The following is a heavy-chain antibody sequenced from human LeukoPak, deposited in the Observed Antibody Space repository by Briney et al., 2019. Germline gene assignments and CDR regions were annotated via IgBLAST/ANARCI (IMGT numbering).Heavy chain of an antibody. Sequence: PSETLSLTCTVSGDAITSDKYYWGWIRQPPGKGLEWIGNIYYSGSTYFNPSLKSRVTISVDTSKNQFSLTLSSVTAADTAVYYCARRAVAGTSFEDYWGQGTLVTVSS. CDR1: GDAITSDKYY. CDR3: ARRAVAGTSFEDY. CDR2: IYYSGST. V-gene: IGHV4-39*01. J-gene: IGHJ4*02. D-gene: IGHD6-19*01.